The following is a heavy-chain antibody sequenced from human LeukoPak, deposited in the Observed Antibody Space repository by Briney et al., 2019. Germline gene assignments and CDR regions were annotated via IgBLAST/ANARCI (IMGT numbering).Heavy chain of an antibody. CDR1: GYTFTGYY. CDR2: MNPNSGGT. D-gene: IGHD3-3*01. CDR3: ARGFRITIFGVVRGVWFDP. V-gene: IGHV1-2*02. J-gene: IGHJ5*02. Sequence: ASVKVSCKASGYTFTGYYMHWVRQAPGQGLEWMGWMNPNSGGTNYAQKFQGRVTMTRDTSISTAYMELSRLRSDDTAVYYCARGFRITIFGVVRGVWFDPWGQGTLVTVSS.